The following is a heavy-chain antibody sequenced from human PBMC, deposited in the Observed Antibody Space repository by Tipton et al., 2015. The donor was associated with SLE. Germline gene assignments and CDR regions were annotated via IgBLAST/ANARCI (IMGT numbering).Heavy chain of an antibody. D-gene: IGHD2-2*01. CDR1: GGSFSGYY. V-gene: IGHV4-34*01. Sequence: TLSLTCAVYGGSFSGYYWSWIRQPPGKGLEWIGEINHSGGTNYNPSLKSRVTISVDTSKNQFSLKLSSVTAADTAVYYCARVPAFYYYYMDVWGKGTTVTASS. CDR3: ARVPAFYYYYMDV. CDR2: INHSGGT. J-gene: IGHJ6*03.